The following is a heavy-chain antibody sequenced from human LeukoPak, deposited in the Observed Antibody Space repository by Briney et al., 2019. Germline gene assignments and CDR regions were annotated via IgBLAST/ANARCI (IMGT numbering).Heavy chain of an antibody. D-gene: IGHD6-13*01. CDR2: FDTEDGET. CDR3: ATIVGEKQQLVKALTVGMDV. J-gene: IGHJ6*02. CDR1: GYTLTELS. Sequence: ASVKVSCKVSGYTLTELSMHWVRQAPGKGLEWMGGFDTEDGETIYAQKFQGRVTMTEDTSTDTAYMELSSLRSEDTAVYYCATIVGEKQQLVKALTVGMDVWGQGTTVTVSS. V-gene: IGHV1-24*01.